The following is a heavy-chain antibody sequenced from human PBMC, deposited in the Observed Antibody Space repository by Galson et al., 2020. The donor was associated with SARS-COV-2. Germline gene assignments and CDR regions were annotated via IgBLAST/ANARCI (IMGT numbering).Heavy chain of an antibody. J-gene: IGHJ4*02. D-gene: IGHD3-3*01. Sequence: SETLSLTCTVSGDSISSAASYWTWIRQHPGKGLEWIGYIYYTGSTFYTPSLKSRLSISIDTSKNQFSLKLSAVTAADTAVYYCARENDFWSGYYVVDRWGQGSLVTVSS. CDR3: ARENDFWSGYYVVDR. CDR1: GDSISSAASY. CDR2: IYYTGST. V-gene: IGHV4-31*03.